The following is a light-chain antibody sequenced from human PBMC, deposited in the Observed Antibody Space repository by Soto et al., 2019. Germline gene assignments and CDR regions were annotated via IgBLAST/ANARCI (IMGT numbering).Light chain of an antibody. CDR1: QTISNY. J-gene: IGKJ3*01. Sequence: DIQMTQSPASLAASLGDRITISCRASQTISNYLNWYHQKPGEAPKILIYGASTLQSGVPSSVSGSGSGTEFTLSISSLQPEYFGTYYCQHSYNVPFTFGPGTKVDVK. CDR2: GAS. V-gene: IGKV1-39*01. CDR3: QHSYNVPFT.